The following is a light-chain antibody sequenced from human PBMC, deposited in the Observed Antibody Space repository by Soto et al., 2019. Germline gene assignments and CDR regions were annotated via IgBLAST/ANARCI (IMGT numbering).Light chain of an antibody. J-gene: IGLJ2*01. CDR2: DVT. Sequence: SALTQPASVSGSPGQSITISCAGTSGDVGAYNFVTWFQQHPGKVPKLIIYDVTDRPSGVSDRFSGSKSGNTASLTISGLLAEDEADYYCGSYTTINTMIFGGGTKLTVL. CDR3: GSYTTINTMI. V-gene: IGLV2-14*01. CDR1: SGDVGAYNF.